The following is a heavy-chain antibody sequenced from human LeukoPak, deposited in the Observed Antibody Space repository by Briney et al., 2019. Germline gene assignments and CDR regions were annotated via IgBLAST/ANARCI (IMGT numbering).Heavy chain of an antibody. V-gene: IGHV3-49*04. CDR3: TRVGVDIVATLNDWFDP. Sequence: GRSLRLSCAASGFTYTKHAMSWVRQAPGKGLEWVGFIRSKAYGGTTEYAASVKGRFTISRDDSKSIAYLQMNSLKTEDTAVYYCTRVGVDIVATLNDWFDPWGQGTLVTVSS. D-gene: IGHD5-12*01. J-gene: IGHJ5*02. CDR2: IRSKAYGGTT. CDR1: GFTYTKHA.